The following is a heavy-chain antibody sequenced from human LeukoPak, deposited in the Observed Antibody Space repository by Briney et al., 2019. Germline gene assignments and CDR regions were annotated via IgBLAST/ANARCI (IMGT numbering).Heavy chain of an antibody. D-gene: IGHD6-19*01. V-gene: IGHV3-30-3*01. CDR1: GFTFSSYA. CDR3: AREIAVAHDI. Sequence: GGSLRLSCAASGFTFSSYAMHWVRQAPGKGLEWVAVISYDGSNKYYADSVKGRFTISRDNSKNTLYLQMNSLRAEDTAVYYCAREIAVAHDIWGQGTMVTVSS. CDR2: ISYDGSNK. J-gene: IGHJ3*02.